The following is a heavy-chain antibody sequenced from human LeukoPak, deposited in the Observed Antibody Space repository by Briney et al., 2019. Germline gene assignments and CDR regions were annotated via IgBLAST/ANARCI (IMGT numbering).Heavy chain of an antibody. D-gene: IGHD3-22*01. CDR3: AKDGSHYYDSSGHFFDY. V-gene: IGHV3-23*01. CDR1: GFTFSSYA. Sequence: GGSLRLSCAASGFTFSSYAMSWVRQAPGKGLEWVSAISGSGGSTYYADSVKGRFTISRDNSKNTLYLQMNSLRAEDTAVYYCAKDGSHYYDSSGHFFDYWGQGTLVTVSS. CDR2: ISGSGGST. J-gene: IGHJ4*02.